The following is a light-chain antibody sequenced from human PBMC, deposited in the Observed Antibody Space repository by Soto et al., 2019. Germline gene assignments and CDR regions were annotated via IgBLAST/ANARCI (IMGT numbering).Light chain of an antibody. CDR3: QQRSNWPPIT. CDR1: QSVSSY. CDR2: DAS. V-gene: IGKV3-11*01. Sequence: EIVFTQSPVTLSLSPGERATLSCRASQSVSSYLAWYQQKPGQAPRLLIYDASNRATGIPARFSGSGSGTDFTLTIDNLEPEDFAVYYCQQRSNWPPITFGQGTRLEIK. J-gene: IGKJ5*01.